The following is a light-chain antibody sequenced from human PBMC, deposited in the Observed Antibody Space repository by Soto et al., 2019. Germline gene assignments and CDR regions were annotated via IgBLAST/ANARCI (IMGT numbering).Light chain of an antibody. Sequence: QSVLTQPPSASGTPGRRVSISCSGSRSNIGTNTVNWYQQFPGTAPKLLIFSSYLRLSGVPDRFSASRSGASASLAISGLQSEDEADYYCAAWDDSLDAYVFGSGTKVTVL. CDR1: RSNIGTNT. CDR3: AAWDDSLDAYV. J-gene: IGLJ1*01. V-gene: IGLV1-44*01. CDR2: SSY.